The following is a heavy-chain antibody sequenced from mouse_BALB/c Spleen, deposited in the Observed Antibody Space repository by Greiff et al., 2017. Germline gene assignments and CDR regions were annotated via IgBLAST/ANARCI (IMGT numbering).Heavy chain of an antibody. D-gene: IGHD2-1*01. CDR1: GFTFSSYG. CDR2: ISSGGSYT. J-gene: IGHJ1*01. CDR3: ARDGKGYFDV. Sequence: EVKLMESGGDLVKPGGSLKLSCAASGFTFSSYGMSWVRQTPDKRLEWVATISSGGSYTYYPDSVKGRFTISRDNAKNTLYLQMSSLKSEDTAMYYCARDGKGYFDVWGAGTTVTVSS. V-gene: IGHV5-6*01.